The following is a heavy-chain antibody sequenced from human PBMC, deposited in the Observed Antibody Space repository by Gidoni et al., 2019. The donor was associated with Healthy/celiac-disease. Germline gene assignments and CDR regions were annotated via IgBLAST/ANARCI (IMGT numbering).Heavy chain of an antibody. D-gene: IGHD5-12*01. CDR2: IKNDGSGT. V-gene: IGHV3-74*01. J-gene: IGHJ4*02. CDR3: ARGGGYNFDY. Sequence: EVQLVESGGGLVQPGGSLRRSCAASGFTFSNYWMHWVRQAPGKGLVWVSRIKNDGSGTIYADSVKGRFTISRDNAKNTLYLQMNSLRADDTAVYYCARGGGYNFDYWGQGSLVTVSS. CDR1: GFTFSNYW.